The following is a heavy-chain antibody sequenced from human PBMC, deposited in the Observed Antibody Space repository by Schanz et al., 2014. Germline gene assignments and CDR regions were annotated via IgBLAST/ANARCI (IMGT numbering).Heavy chain of an antibody. CDR3: AKGRFGELSAFDI. Sequence: EVQLLESGGGLVQPGGSLRLSCAASGFTFSTHAMSWVRQAPGKGLEWVSYVSRSTPDIYYADSVKGRFTISGDSSKYTVYLQMNSLRADDTAVYYCAKGRFGELSAFDIWGQGTMVTVSS. D-gene: IGHD3-10*01. CDR1: GFTFSTHA. CDR2: VSRSTPDI. J-gene: IGHJ3*02. V-gene: IGHV3-23*01.